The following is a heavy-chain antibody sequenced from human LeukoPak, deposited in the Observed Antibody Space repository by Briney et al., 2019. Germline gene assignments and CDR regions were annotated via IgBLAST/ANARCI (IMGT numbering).Heavy chain of an antibody. CDR1: GFTFSDYY. CDR2: ISSSGDTI. J-gene: IGHJ4*02. D-gene: IGHD4/OR15-4a*01. V-gene: IGHV3-11*01. Sequence: GSLRLSCAASGFTFSDYYMSWIRQAPGKGLEWISYISSSGDTIFYADSVKGRFTISRDNAKNSLYLQMNSLRAEDTAVYYCARRAGAYSHPYDYWGQGTLVTVSS. CDR3: ARRAGAYSHPYDY.